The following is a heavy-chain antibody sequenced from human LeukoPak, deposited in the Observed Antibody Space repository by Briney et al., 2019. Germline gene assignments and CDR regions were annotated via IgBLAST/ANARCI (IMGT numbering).Heavy chain of an antibody. CDR3: ATGPYGDYYYYMDV. Sequence: GASVKVSCKVSGYTLTELSMHWVRQAPGKGLEWMGGFDPEDGETIYAQKFQGRVTMTEDTSTDTAYMELSSLRSEDTAVYYCATGPYGDYYYYMDVWGKGTTVTVSS. CDR1: GYTLTELS. J-gene: IGHJ6*03. CDR2: FDPEDGET. V-gene: IGHV1-24*01. D-gene: IGHD4-17*01.